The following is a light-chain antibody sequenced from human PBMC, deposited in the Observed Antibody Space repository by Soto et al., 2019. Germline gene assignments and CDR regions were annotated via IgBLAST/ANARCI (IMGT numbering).Light chain of an antibody. CDR3: QQSYSRPRT. CDR2: SAF. Sequence: DIQMTHSPSSLSASVGDRVTITCRASQSITSYLNWYQQKPGKAPNLLIYSAFSLESGVPSRFSGRGSGTDYTLTISSLQPEDFATYFCQQSYSRPRTFGQGTKVDNK. J-gene: IGKJ1*01. CDR1: QSITSY. V-gene: IGKV1-39*01.